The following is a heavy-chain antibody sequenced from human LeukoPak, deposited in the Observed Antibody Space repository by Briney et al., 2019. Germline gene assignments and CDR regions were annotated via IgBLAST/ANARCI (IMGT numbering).Heavy chain of an antibody. CDR1: GGSISSFY. J-gene: IGHJ6*02. CDR2: IYYSGST. CDR3: ARDSDGMDV. Sequence: SDTLPLTRTVSGGSISSFYWSWLRPPPGGGLEWIWYIYYSGSTNYHPSLKSRVTISVDTSKNQSYLKLSSVTAADTAVYYCARDSDGMDVWGQGTTVTVSS. D-gene: IGHD3-10*01. V-gene: IGHV4-59*01.